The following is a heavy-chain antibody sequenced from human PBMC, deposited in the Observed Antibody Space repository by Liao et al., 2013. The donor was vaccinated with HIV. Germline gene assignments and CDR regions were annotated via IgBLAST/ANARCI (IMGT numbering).Heavy chain of an antibody. J-gene: IGHJ6*01. D-gene: IGHD4-17*01. CDR3: ARDGRDSDVVRTTGPTGTRVVLRVLPYY. Sequence: QVQLQESGPGLVKPSQTLSLTCTVSGGSISSGSYYWSWIRQPAGKGLEWIGRIYTSGSTNYNPSLKSRVTISVDTSKNQFSLKLSSVTAADTAVYYCARDGRDSDVVRTTGPTGTRVVLRVLPYY. CDR2: IYTSGST. CDR1: GGSISSGSYY. V-gene: IGHV4-61*02.